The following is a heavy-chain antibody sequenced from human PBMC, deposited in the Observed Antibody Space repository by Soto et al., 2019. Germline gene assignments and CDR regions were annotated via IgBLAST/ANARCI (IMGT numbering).Heavy chain of an antibody. V-gene: IGHV4-34*01. CDR3: ARGLGYYGSGSLPYFDY. CDR2: INHSGST. Sequence: PSETLSLTCAVYGGSFSGYYWSWVREPPVKGLEWIGEINHSGSTNYNPSLKSRVTISVDTSKNQFSLKLSSVTAADTAVYYCARGLGYYGSGSLPYFDYWGQRTLVTVSS. CDR1: GGSFSGYY. D-gene: IGHD3-10*01. J-gene: IGHJ4*02.